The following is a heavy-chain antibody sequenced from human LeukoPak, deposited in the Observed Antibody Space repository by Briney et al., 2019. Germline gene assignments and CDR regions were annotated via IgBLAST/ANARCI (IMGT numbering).Heavy chain of an antibody. CDR2: INPNSGGT. V-gene: IGHV1-2*02. CDR1: GYTFTGYY. D-gene: IGHD6-13*01. CDR3: ARIAAAGTVHWFDP. Sequence: GASVKVSCEASGYTFTGYYMHWVRQAPGQGLEWMGWINPNSGGTNYAQKFQGRVTMTRDTSISTAYMELSRLRSDDTAVYYCARIAAAGTVHWFDPWGQGTLVTVSS. J-gene: IGHJ5*02.